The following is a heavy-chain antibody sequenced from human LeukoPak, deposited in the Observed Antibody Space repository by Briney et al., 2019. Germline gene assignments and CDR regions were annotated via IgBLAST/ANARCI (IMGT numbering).Heavy chain of an antibody. Sequence: GGSLRLSRAASAFPFNAYTMNWVRQAPGKGLEWVSSISYRTSYIYYADSVKGRFTISRDNAKNSLFVEMNSLRAEDTAVYYCARHYPDYSSSSGALDIWGRGTMVTVSS. V-gene: IGHV3-21*01. J-gene: IGHJ3*02. CDR1: AFPFNAYT. D-gene: IGHD6-6*01. CDR2: ISYRTSYI. CDR3: ARHYPDYSSSSGALDI.